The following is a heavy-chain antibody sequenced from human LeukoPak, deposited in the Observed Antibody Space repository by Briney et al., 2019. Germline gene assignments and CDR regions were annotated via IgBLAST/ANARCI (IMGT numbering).Heavy chain of an antibody. Sequence: SETLSLTCTVSGGSISSSSKFWDWIRQPPGKGLEWIGSLHPSTTTYYNPSLRSRVGISVDTSKNQFYLTLSSVTAADSAVYFCARHDDYPYNSQLDGFDVWGQGTMVTVPS. CDR2: LHPSTTT. CDR3: ARHDDYPYNSQLDGFDV. J-gene: IGHJ3*01. D-gene: IGHD1-20*01. V-gene: IGHV4-39*01. CDR1: GGSISSSSKF.